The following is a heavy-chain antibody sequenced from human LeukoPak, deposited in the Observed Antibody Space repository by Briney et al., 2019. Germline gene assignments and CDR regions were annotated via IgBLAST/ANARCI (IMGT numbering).Heavy chain of an antibody. CDR1: GGSFSGYY. CDR2: INHSGST. Sequence: SETLSLTCAVYGGSFSGYYWSWIRQPPGKGLEWIGEINHSGSTNYNPSLKSRVTISVDTSKNQFSLKLSSVTAADTAVYYCARVSRYGSGSYWTHYYYGMDVWGQGTTVTVSS. V-gene: IGHV4-34*01. CDR3: ARVSRYGSGSYWTHYYYGMDV. J-gene: IGHJ6*02. D-gene: IGHD3-10*01.